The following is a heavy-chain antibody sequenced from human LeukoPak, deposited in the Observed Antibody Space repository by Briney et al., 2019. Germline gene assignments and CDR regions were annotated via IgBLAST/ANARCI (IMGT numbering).Heavy chain of an antibody. V-gene: IGHV3-74*01. CDR1: GFTFSNYW. CDR3: TTYDFWSGYNPLNLDY. D-gene: IGHD3-3*01. CDR2: INSDGINT. J-gene: IGHJ4*02. Sequence: GGSLRLSCAASGFTFSNYWMHWVRQAPGKGLVWVSRINSDGINTSYADSVKGRFTISRDNAKNTLNLQMNSLKTEDTAVYYCTTYDFWSGYNPLNLDYWGQGTLVTVSS.